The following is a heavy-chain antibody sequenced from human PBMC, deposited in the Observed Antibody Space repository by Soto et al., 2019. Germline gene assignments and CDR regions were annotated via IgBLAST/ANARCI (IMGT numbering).Heavy chain of an antibody. CDR2: MNPNSGNT. D-gene: IGHD2-15*01. CDR1: GYTFTSYD. CDR3: ARATIGDLGRYCSGGSCPLFDY. Sequence: QVQLVQSGAEVKKPGASVKVSCKASGYTFTSYDINWVRQATGQGLEWMGWMNPNSGNTGYAQKFQGRVTMTRNTSISTAYMELSSLRSEDTAVYYCARATIGDLGRYCSGGSCPLFDYWGQGTLVTVSS. J-gene: IGHJ4*02. V-gene: IGHV1-8*01.